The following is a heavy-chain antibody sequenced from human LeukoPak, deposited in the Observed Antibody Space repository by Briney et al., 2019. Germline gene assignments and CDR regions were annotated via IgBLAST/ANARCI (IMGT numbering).Heavy chain of an antibody. CDR1: GFSFRTYI. J-gene: IGHJ5*01. CDR3: AKDASPYSNYAVRWFDS. CDR2: ISGDAITT. V-gene: IGHV3-23*01. D-gene: IGHD4/OR15-4a*01. Sequence: GGSLRLSCTASGFSFRTYIMAWVRQVPGKGLEWISAISGDAITTYYAVPVKGRFTISRDNFRNTLSLQMDSLRADDSAVYYCAKDASPYSNYAVRWFDSWGQVTLVTVSS.